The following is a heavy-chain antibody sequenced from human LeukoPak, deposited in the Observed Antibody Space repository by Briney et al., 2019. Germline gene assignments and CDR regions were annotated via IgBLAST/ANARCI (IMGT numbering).Heavy chain of an antibody. J-gene: IGHJ4*02. Sequence: WASVKVSCKASGYTFTSYAMHWVRQAPGQRLEWMGWINAGNGNTKYSQKFQGRVTITRDTSASTAYMELSSLRSEDTAVYYCARDGPPYYYGSGSYFFDYWGQGTLVTVSS. CDR3: ARDGPPYYYGSGSYFFDY. CDR1: GYTFTSYA. D-gene: IGHD3-10*01. V-gene: IGHV1-3*01. CDR2: INAGNGNT.